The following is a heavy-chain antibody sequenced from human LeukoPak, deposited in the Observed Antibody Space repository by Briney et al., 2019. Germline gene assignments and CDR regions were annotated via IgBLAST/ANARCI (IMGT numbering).Heavy chain of an antibody. Sequence: ASVKVSCKASGYTFTGYYMHWVRRAPGQGLEWMGRINPNSGGTNYAQKFQGRVTMTRDTSISTAYMELTRLRSDDTAVYYCARANYGDYPLFWGQGTLVTVSS. CDR2: INPNSGGT. CDR3: ARANYGDYPLF. J-gene: IGHJ4*02. D-gene: IGHD4-17*01. V-gene: IGHV1-2*06. CDR1: GYTFTGYY.